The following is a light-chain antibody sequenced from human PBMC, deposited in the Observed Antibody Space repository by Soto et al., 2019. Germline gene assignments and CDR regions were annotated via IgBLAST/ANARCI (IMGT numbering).Light chain of an antibody. CDR1: QGISSS. Sequence: AIQLTQSPSSLSASIGDRVTITCRASQGISSSLAWYQQEPGKAPKLLIYEASTLQSGVPSRFSGTGSETDFTLTISSLQPDDFATYYCQQYNSYSKTFGQGTKVDIK. J-gene: IGKJ1*01. CDR3: QQYNSYSKT. V-gene: IGKV1-13*02. CDR2: EAS.